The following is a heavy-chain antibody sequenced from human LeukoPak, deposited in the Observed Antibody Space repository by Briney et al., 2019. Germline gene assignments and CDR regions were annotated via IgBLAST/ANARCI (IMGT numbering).Heavy chain of an antibody. V-gene: IGHV4-59*01. CDR1: GGSISSYY. D-gene: IGHD1-26*01. J-gene: IGHJ6*02. CDR3: ARVPRGYYYYGMDV. Sequence: TSETLSLTCTVSGGSISSYYWSWIRQPPGKGLEWLGYIYYIGNTNYNPSLKSRVTISVDTSKNHFSLKLSSVTAADTAVYYCARVPRGYYYYGMDVWGQGTTVTVSS. CDR2: IYYIGNT.